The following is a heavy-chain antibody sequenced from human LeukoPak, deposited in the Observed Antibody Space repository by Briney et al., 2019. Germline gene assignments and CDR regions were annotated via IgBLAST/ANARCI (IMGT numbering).Heavy chain of an antibody. J-gene: IGHJ5*02. CDR3: ARDPSRSCAGGNCFSS. CDR2: VFFSGNT. Sequence: PSETLSLTCTVSGDSISTSSYYWGWIRQPPGKGLEWIGSVFFSGNTYYEPSLKSRVTISVATSTNQFSLNVKSVSAADTAVYYCARDPSRSCAGGNCFSSWGQGTLVIVSS. D-gene: IGHD2-15*01. V-gene: IGHV4-39*07. CDR1: GDSISTSSYY.